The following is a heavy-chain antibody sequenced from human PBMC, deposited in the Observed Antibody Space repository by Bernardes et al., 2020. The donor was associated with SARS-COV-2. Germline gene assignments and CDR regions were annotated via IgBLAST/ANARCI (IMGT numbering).Heavy chain of an antibody. V-gene: IGHV4-59*08. J-gene: IGHJ6*03. Sequence: ETLSLTCSVSGGSFIGYYWSWIRKPPGKGLEWIGYIHYRGTTNYNPSLKSRVTISVDTSKNQFSLKLNSVTAADTAVYYCASRGGVHVLYYYVDVWGKGTTVTVSS. CDR2: IHYRGTT. CDR3: ASRGGVHVLYYYVDV. CDR1: GGSFIGYY. D-gene: IGHD2-8*02.